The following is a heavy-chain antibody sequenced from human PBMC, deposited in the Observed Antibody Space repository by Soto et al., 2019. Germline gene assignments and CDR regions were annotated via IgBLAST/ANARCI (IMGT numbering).Heavy chain of an antibody. CDR3: AKGSSYYGSGSLYLDY. J-gene: IGHJ4*02. V-gene: IGHV3-30*18. Sequence: PGGSLRLSCAASGFTFSSYGMHWVRQAPGKGLEWVAVISYDGSNKYYADSVKGRFTISRDNSKNTLYLQMNSLRAEDTAVYYCAKGSSYYGSGSLYLDYWGQGTLVTVPS. CDR1: GFTFSSYG. D-gene: IGHD3-10*01. CDR2: ISYDGSNK.